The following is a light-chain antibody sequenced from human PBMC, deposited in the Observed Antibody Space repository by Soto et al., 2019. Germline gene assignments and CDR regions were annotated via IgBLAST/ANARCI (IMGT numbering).Light chain of an antibody. CDR1: QGISNY. CDR2: AAS. CDR3: QKYNSAPWT. V-gene: IGKV1-27*01. J-gene: IGKJ1*01. Sequence: IRMTQSPSPFSASKGARVPIPCRASQGISNYLAWYQQKPGKVPKLLIYAASTLQSGVPSRFSGSGSGTDFTLTISSLQPEDVATYYCQKYNSAPWTFGQGTKVDIK.